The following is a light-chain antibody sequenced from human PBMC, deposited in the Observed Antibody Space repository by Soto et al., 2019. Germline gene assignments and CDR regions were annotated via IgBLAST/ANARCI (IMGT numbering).Light chain of an antibody. CDR3: QQYNSYWT. CDR2: DAF. J-gene: IGKJ1*01. V-gene: IGKV1-5*01. Sequence: IQMTQSPSTLSASIGDRVTITCRASESVSTWVAWYQQKPGKAPKLLIYDAFSLQSGVPPRFSGGGSGTEFNLNIFSLQPDDVATDYCQQYNSYWTFGPGTKVEIK. CDR1: ESVSTW.